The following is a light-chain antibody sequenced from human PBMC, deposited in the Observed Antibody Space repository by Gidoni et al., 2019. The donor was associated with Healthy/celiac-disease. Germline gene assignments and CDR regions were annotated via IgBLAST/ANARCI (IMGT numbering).Light chain of an antibody. V-gene: IGKV1-39*01. CDR1: QSISSY. J-gene: IGKJ1*01. CDR3: QQSYSTPWT. Sequence: DIQMTQSPSSLSASVGDRVTITCRASQSISSYLNWYQQKPGKAPKLLIYAASSLQSGVPSRFSGSASGTDFTLTIISLQPEDFATYYCQQSYSTPWTFGQVTKVEIK. CDR2: AAS.